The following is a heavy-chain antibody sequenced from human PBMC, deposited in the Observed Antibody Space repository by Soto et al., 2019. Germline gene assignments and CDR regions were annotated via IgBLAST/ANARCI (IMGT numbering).Heavy chain of an antibody. V-gene: IGHV3-15*07. CDR3: TTDSHSTMIVVRLDY. J-gene: IGHJ4*01. CDR1: GFTFTNAW. Sequence: GGSLRLSCAASGFTFTNAWINWVRQAPGKGLEWVGRIKSKIDGGTTDFAAPVKGRFAISRDDSQNMVYLQMTSLKIEDTAVYFCTTDSHSTMIVVRLDYWGHGTQVTVSS. CDR2: IKSKIDGGTT. D-gene: IGHD3-22*01.